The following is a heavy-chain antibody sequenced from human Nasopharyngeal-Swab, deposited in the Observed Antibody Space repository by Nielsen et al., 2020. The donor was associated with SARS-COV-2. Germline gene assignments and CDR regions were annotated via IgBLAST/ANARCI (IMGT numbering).Heavy chain of an antibody. J-gene: IGHJ5*02. D-gene: IGHD2-21*02. CDR2: IYHSGST. V-gene: IGHV4-59*12. Sequence: SETLSLTCTVSGGSIRSYYWSWIRQPPGKGLEWIGEIYHSGSTNYNPSLKSRVTISVDKSKNQFSLKLSSVTAADTAVYYCARGVANPIVVVTGWCWFDPWGQGTLVTVSS. CDR1: GGSIRSYY. CDR3: ARGVANPIVVVTGWCWFDP.